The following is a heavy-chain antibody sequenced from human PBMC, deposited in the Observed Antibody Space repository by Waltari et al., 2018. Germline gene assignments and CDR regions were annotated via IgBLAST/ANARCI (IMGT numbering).Heavy chain of an antibody. Sequence: EMQLVESGGGLVQPGGSLRLSCAASGFTFSSYEMNWVRQAPGKGLEWVSYISSSGSTIYYADSVKGRFTISRDNAKNSLYLQMNSLRAEDTAVYYCARVRVGYSGSFFDIWGQGTMVTVSS. CDR3: ARVRVGYSGSFFDI. CDR1: GFTFSSYE. D-gene: IGHD1-26*01. V-gene: IGHV3-48*03. CDR2: ISSSGSTI. J-gene: IGHJ3*02.